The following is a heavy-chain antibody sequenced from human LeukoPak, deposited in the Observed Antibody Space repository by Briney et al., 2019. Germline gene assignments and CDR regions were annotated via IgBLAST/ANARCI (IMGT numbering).Heavy chain of an antibody. D-gene: IGHD6-13*01. V-gene: IGHV3-30-3*01. J-gene: IGHJ3*02. CDR3: ARDFRFDSSSWYGPDDAFDI. CDR2: ISYDGSNK. CDR1: GFTFSSYA. Sequence: GGSLRLSRAASGFTFSSYAMHWVRQAPGKGLEWVAVISYDGSNKYYADSVKGRFTISRDNSKNTLYLQMNSLRAEDTAVYYCARDFRFDSSSWYGPDDAFDIWGQGTMVTVSS.